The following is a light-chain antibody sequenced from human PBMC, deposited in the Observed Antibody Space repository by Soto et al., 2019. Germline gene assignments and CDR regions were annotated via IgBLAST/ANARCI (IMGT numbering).Light chain of an antibody. Sequence: EIVLTQSPGTLSLSPGERATLSCRASQSVSSRSLAWYQQKPGQAPRLLISGASSRAADIPDRFSGSGSGIDFTLTINRLEPEDFAVYYCQQRSNWPTTFGQGTKVDIK. CDR2: GAS. CDR1: QSVSSRS. J-gene: IGKJ1*01. CDR3: QQRSNWPTT. V-gene: IGKV3D-20*02.